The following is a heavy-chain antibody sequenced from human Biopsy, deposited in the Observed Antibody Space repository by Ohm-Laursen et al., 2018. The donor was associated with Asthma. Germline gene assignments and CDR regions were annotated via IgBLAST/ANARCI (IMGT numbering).Heavy chain of an antibody. D-gene: IGHD4-23*01. Sequence: SLRLSCAASGFTVSRDHMFWVRQAPGKGLEWVSVIYSGGTSHTADSVRGRFTISRDNPRNSLYLQMNSLRAEDTAVYYCARAYGGSFFSGSFDIWGQGTMVTVSS. CDR3: ARAYGGSFFSGSFDI. CDR1: GFTVSRDH. V-gene: IGHV3-53*01. CDR2: IYSGGTS. J-gene: IGHJ3*02.